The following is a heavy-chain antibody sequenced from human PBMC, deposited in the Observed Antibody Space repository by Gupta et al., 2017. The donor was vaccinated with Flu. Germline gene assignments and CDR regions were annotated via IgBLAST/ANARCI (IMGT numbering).Heavy chain of an antibody. Sequence: QLQLEESGPGLVKPSETLSLTCSVSGGSIRGHYWGWIRQPAGKGLEWIGRIYSSGTTIYNPSLKSRLTMSVDTSKNQFSLNLSSVAAADTAMYYCARDEGMHSLWGQGTLVTVSS. CDR2: IYSSGTT. CDR3: ARDEGMHSL. J-gene: IGHJ4*02. D-gene: IGHD5-18*01. CDR1: GGSIRGHY. V-gene: IGHV4-4*07.